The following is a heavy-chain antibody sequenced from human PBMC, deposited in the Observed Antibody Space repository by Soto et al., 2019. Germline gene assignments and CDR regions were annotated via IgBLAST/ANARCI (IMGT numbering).Heavy chain of an antibody. V-gene: IGHV1-2*02. CDR2: INPNSGGT. CDR1: GSTFSDYY. Sequence: ASVKVSCKASGSTFSDYYIHWVRQAPGQGLEWMGWINPNSGGTKYAPKFQGGVTMTRDTSITTAYMELSRLRSGDTAVYYCATEPATAKTEGVDFWGQGTLVTVSS. J-gene: IGHJ4*02. CDR3: ATEPATAKTEGVDF. D-gene: IGHD1-1*01.